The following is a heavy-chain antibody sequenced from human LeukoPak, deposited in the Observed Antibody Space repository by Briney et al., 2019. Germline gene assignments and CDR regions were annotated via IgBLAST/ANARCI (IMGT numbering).Heavy chain of an antibody. Sequence: PGGSLRLSCAASGFTFTSYALSWVRRAPGKGLEWVSSISGSGGSTYYADSVKGRSTISRDNSKNTLYLQMNSLRAEDTAVYYCAKDLPNPGTSRHFQYWGQGTLVTVSS. CDR3: AKDLPNPGTSRHFQY. J-gene: IGHJ1*01. V-gene: IGHV3-23*01. CDR1: GFTFTSYA. D-gene: IGHD2-8*01. CDR2: ISGSGGST.